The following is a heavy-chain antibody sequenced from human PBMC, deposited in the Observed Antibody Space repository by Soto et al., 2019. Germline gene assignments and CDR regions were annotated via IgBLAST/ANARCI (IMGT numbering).Heavy chain of an antibody. Sequence: SETLSLTCAVYGGSFSGYYWSWIRQPPGKGLEWIGEINHSGSTNYNPSLKSRVTISVDTSKNQFSLKLSSVTAADTAVYYCARRYYDILTSWFDPWGQGTLVTVSS. CDR2: INHSGST. D-gene: IGHD3-9*01. CDR3: ARRYYDILTSWFDP. J-gene: IGHJ5*02. CDR1: GGSFSGYY. V-gene: IGHV4-34*01.